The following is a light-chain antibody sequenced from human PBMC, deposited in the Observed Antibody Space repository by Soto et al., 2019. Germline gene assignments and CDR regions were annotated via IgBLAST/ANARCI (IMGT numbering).Light chain of an antibody. CDR1: QRVSNSW. J-gene: IGKJ1*01. V-gene: IGKV3-20*01. CDR2: GAS. Sequence: EIVLTQSPGTLSLSPGERATLSCRASQRVSNSWLAWYQHKPGQAPRLLIYGASSRAAGIPDRFSGGGSGTDFTLTITRLEHEDSAVFYCQQYGSPPWTFGQGTKVDIK. CDR3: QQYGSPPWT.